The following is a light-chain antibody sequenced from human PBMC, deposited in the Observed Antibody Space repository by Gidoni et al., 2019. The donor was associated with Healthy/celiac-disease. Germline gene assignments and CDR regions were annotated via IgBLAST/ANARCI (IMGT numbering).Light chain of an antibody. CDR3: QVWDSSSDRGV. V-gene: IGLV3-21*04. Sequence: SYVLTQPPSVSVAPGKTARITCGGNNIGSKSVHWYQQKPGQAPVLVIYYDSDRPSGIPERFSGSNSGNTATLTISRVEAGDEADYYCQVWDSSSDRGVFGGGTKLTV. J-gene: IGLJ3*02. CDR2: YDS. CDR1: NIGSKS.